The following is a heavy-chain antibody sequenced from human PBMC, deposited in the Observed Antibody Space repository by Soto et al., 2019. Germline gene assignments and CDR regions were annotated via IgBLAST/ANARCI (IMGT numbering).Heavy chain of an antibody. J-gene: IGHJ4*02. CDR2: ISAYNGNT. D-gene: IGHD4-4*01. CDR1: GDAFTSYG. V-gene: IGHV1-18*01. Sequence: GTSVKVSFEASGDAFTSYGISWVRQPPGQGLEWMGWISAYNGNTNYAQKLQVRVTMTTDTSTSTAYMELRSLRSDDTAVYYCARNGAFLILQDYWGQGTLVTVSS. CDR3: ARNGAFLILQDY.